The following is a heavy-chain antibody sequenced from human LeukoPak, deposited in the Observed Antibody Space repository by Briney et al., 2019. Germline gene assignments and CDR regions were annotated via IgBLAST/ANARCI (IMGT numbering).Heavy chain of an antibody. V-gene: IGHV5-51*01. CDR3: ARNYGGNSGSNYYYGMDV. Sequence: GESLKISCKGSGYSFTSYWIGWVRQMPGKGLEWMGIMYPGDSDTRYSPSFQGQVTISADKSISTAYLQWSSLKASDTAMYYCARNYGGNSGSNYYYGMDVWGQGTTVTVSS. J-gene: IGHJ6*02. CDR1: GYSFTSYW. D-gene: IGHD4-23*01. CDR2: MYPGDSDT.